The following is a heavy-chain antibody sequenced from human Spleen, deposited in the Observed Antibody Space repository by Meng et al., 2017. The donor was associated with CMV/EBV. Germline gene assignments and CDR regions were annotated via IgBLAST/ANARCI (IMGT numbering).Heavy chain of an antibody. CDR3: ARQRRYYNWFDP. CDR1: GGSLSDYY. CDR2: INHSGST. D-gene: IGHD2-15*01. Sequence: SETLSLTCAVYGGSLSDYYWSWIRQPPGKGLEWIGEINHSGSTNYNPSLKSRVTISVDTSKNQFSLKLSSVTAADTAVYYCARQRRYYNWFDPWGQGTLVTVSS. J-gene: IGHJ5*02. V-gene: IGHV4-34*01.